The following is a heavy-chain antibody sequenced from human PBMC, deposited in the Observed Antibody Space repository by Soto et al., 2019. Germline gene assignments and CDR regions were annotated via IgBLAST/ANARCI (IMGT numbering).Heavy chain of an antibody. D-gene: IGHD5-12*01. CDR2: IKQDGSEK. J-gene: IGHJ4*02. CDR3: ARSRVVATINYFDY. CDR1: GFTFSSYW. Sequence: GGSLRLSCAASGFTFSSYWMSWVRQAPGKGLEWVANIKQDGSEKYYVDSVKGRFTISRDNAKNSLYLQMNSLRAEDTAVYYCARSRVVATINYFDYWGQGTLVTVSS. V-gene: IGHV3-7*01.